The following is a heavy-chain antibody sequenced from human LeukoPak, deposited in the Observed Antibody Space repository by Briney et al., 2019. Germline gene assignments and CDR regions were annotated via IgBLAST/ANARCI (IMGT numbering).Heavy chain of an antibody. Sequence: ASVKVSCKASGGTFSSYAISWVRQAPGQGLEWMGGIIPIFGTANYAQKFQGRVTITADKSTSTAYMELSSLRSEDTAVYYCARPITMVRGVIRHWFDPWGQGTLVTVSS. CDR2: IIPIFGTA. CDR3: ARPITMVRGVIRHWFDP. CDR1: GGTFSSYA. V-gene: IGHV1-69*06. D-gene: IGHD3-10*01. J-gene: IGHJ5*02.